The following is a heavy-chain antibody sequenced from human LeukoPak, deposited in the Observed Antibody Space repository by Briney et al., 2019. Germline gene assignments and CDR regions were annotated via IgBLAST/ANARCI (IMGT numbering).Heavy chain of an antibody. Sequence: SETLSLTCTVSGGSISSSSYYWGWIRQPPGKGLEWIGSIYYSGSTYYNPSLKSRVTISVDTSENQFSLKLSSVTAADTAVYYCARPRREWFSSNGAFDIWGQGTMVTVSS. CDR1: GGSISSSSYY. V-gene: IGHV4-39*01. CDR3: ARPRREWFSSNGAFDI. J-gene: IGHJ3*02. D-gene: IGHD3-3*01. CDR2: IYYSGST.